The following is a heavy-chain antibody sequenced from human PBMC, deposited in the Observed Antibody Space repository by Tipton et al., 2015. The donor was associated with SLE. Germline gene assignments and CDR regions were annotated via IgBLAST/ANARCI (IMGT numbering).Heavy chain of an antibody. J-gene: IGHJ3*02. CDR1: GGSFSGYY. D-gene: IGHD1-26*01. Sequence: TLSLTCAVHGGSFSGYYWSWIRQHPGKGLEWIGYIYYSGSTYYNPSLKSRVTISVDTSKNQFSLKLSSVTAADTAVYYCARGGAFDIWGQGTMVTVSS. CDR3: ARGGAFDI. CDR2: IYYSGST. V-gene: IGHV4-31*11.